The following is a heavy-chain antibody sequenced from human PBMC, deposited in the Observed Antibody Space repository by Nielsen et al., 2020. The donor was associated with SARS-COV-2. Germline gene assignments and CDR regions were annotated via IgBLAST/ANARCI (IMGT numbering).Heavy chain of an antibody. J-gene: IGHJ4*02. D-gene: IGHD3-10*01. CDR1: GFTFSSYG. CDR2: IWYDGSNK. Sequence: GESLKISCAASGFTFSSYGMHWVRQAPGKGLEWVAVIWYDGSNKYYADSVKGRFTISRDNAKNSLYLQMNSLRAEDTAVYYCARPEASLLWFLGDWGQGTLVTVSS. CDR3: ARPEASLLWFLGD. V-gene: IGHV3-33*03.